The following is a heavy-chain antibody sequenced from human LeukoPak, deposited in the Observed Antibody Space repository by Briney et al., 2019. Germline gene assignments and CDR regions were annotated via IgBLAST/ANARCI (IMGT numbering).Heavy chain of an antibody. D-gene: IGHD4-17*01. J-gene: IGHJ6*03. Sequence: GGSLRLSCAASGFTFSSYSMNWVRQAPGKGLEWVSYISSSSSTIYYADSVKGRFTISRDNAKNSLYLQMNSLRAEDTAVYYCAKGGGGDDYGDYGSLLGYYYMDVWGKGTTVTVSS. CDR3: AKGGGGDDYGDYGSLLGYYYMDV. CDR2: ISSSSSTI. V-gene: IGHV3-48*01. CDR1: GFTFSSYS.